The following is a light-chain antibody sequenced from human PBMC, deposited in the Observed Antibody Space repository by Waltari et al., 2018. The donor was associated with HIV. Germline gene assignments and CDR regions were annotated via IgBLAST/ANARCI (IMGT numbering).Light chain of an antibody. Sequence: QSALTQPASVSGSPGQSITISCTGTRSDVGRYNFVSWYQQHPGKAPKLMIYEVSKRPSGVSNRFSGSKSGNTASLTISGLQAEDEADYYCCSYAGSSTWVFGGGTKLTVL. J-gene: IGLJ3*02. V-gene: IGLV2-23*02. CDR1: RSDVGRYNF. CDR3: CSYAGSSTWV. CDR2: EVS.